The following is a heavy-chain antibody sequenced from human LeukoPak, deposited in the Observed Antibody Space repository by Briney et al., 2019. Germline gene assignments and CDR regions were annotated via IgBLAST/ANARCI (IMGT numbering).Heavy chain of an antibody. CDR1: GFTFSSYS. V-gene: IGHV3-21*01. CDR3: ASIRRRGSPFDI. D-gene: IGHD3-10*01. CDR2: ISSSSSYI. Sequence: GGSLRLSCAASGFTFSSYSMNWVRQAPGKGLEWVSSISSSSSYIYYADSVKGRFTISRDNAKNSLYLQMNSLRAEDTAVYYCASIRRRGSPFDIWGQGTMVTVSS. J-gene: IGHJ3*02.